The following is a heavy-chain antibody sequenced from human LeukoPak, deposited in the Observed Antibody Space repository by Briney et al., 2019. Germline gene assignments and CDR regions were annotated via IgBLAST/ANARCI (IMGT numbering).Heavy chain of an antibody. CDR2: IIPIFGTA. V-gene: IGHV1-69*06. CDR1: GYTFTSYY. Sequence: VASVKVSCKASGYTFTSYYMHWVRQAPGQGLEWMGGIIPIFGTANYAQKFQGRVTITADKSTSTAYMELSSLRSEDTAVYYCARAEKYNWNYPPFDIWGQGTMVTVSS. D-gene: IGHD1-7*01. J-gene: IGHJ3*02. CDR3: ARAEKYNWNYPPFDI.